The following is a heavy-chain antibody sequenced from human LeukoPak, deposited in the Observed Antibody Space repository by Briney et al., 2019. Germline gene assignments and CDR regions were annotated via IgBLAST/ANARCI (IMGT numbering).Heavy chain of an antibody. V-gene: IGHV3-30*18. CDR3: AKDWGASGWYNWFDP. CDR1: GFTFSSYG. CDR2: ISYDGSNK. J-gene: IGHJ5*02. Sequence: GGSLRLSCAASGFTFSSYGMHWVRQAPGKGLEWVAVISYDGSNKYYADSVKGRLTISRDNSKNTLYLQMNSLTTEDTAIYYCAKDWGASGWYNWFDPWGQGTQVTVSS. D-gene: IGHD6-19*01.